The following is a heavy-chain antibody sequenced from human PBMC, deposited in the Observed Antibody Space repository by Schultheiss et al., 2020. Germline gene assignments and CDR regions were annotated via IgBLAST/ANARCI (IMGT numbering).Heavy chain of an antibody. J-gene: IGHJ4*02. V-gene: IGHV4-4*02. CDR2: INHSGST. CDR1: GGSISSSNW. CDR3: ARGVRGIIAYYFDS. Sequence: SETLSLTCAVSGGSISSSNWWSWVRQPPGKGLEWNGEINHSGSTNYNPSLKSRVTISVDTSKNQFSLKLSSVTVADTAVYYCARGVRGIIAYYFDSWGQGTLVTVSS. D-gene: IGHD3-10*01.